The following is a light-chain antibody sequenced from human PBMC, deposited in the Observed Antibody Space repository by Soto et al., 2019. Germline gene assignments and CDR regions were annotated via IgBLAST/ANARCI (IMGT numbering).Light chain of an antibody. J-gene: IGLJ3*02. V-gene: IGLV8-61*01. CDR2: STN. Sequence: QTVVTQEPSFSVSPGRTVTLTCGLSSGSVSTSSYPSWYQQTPGQAPRTLIYSTNTRSSGVPDRFSGSILGNKAALTITGAQADDESDYYCLLYMGSSIWVFGGGTKLTVL. CDR1: SGSVSTSSY. CDR3: LLYMGSSIWV.